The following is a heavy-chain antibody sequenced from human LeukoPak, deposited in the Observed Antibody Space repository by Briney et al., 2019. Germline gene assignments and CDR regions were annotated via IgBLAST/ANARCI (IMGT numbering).Heavy chain of an antibody. CDR3: ARGANDFWSGPTTWFDP. CDR2: IYYSGST. Sequence: PSETLSLTCTVSGGSVSSGSYYWSWIRQPPGKGLEWIGYIYYSGSTNYNPSLKSRVTISVDTSKNQFSLKLSSVTAADTAVYYCARGANDFWSGPTTWFDPWGQGTLVTVSS. D-gene: IGHD3-3*01. CDR1: GGSVSSGSYY. J-gene: IGHJ5*02. V-gene: IGHV4-61*01.